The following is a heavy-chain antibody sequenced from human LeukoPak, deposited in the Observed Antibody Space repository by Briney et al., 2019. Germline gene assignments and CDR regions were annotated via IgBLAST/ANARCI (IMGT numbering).Heavy chain of an antibody. CDR3: ARAARVCSGGSCYSDPFDY. CDR1: GGSFSGYY. J-gene: IGHJ4*02. D-gene: IGHD2-15*01. CDR2: INHSGST. V-gene: IGHV4-34*01. Sequence: SETLSLTCAVYGGSFSGYYWSWIRQPPGKGLEWIGEINHSGSTNYNPSLKSRVTISVDTSKNQFSLKLSSVTAADTAVYYCARAARVCSGGSCYSDPFDYWGQGTLVTVSS.